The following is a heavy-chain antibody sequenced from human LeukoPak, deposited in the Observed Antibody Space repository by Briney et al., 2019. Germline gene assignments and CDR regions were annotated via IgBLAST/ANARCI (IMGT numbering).Heavy chain of an antibody. D-gene: IGHD6-13*01. CDR3: AREKIAAAGLGWFDP. V-gene: IGHV3-7*03. CDR2: IKEDGSEK. J-gene: IGHJ5*02. Sequence: GGSLRLSCAATGFTFRKHWMSWVRQAIGKGLECVAKIKEDGSEKHYVDSVKGRFTISRDNAKNSLYLQMNSLRAEDTAVYYCAREKIAAAGLGWFDPWGQGTLVTVSS. CDR1: GFTFRKHW.